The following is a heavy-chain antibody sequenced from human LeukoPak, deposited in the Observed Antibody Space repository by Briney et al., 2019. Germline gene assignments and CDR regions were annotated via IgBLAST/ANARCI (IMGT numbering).Heavy chain of an antibody. J-gene: IGHJ6*02. CDR3: AAHDYGAPRGFAEYYGMDV. CDR1: GFTVSSNY. V-gene: IGHV3-66*01. Sequence: PGGSLRLSCAASGFTVSSNYMSWVRQAPGKGLEWVSVIYSGGSTYYADSVKGRFTISRDNSKNTLYLQMNSLRAEDTAVYYCAAHDYGAPRGFAEYYGMDVWGQGTTVTVSS. CDR2: IYSGGST. D-gene: IGHD4-17*01.